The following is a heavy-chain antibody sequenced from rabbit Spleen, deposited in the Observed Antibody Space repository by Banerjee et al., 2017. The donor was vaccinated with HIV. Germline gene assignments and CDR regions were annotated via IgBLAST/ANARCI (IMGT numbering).Heavy chain of an antibody. CDR1: GFSFSSSYY. D-gene: IGHD4-1*01. V-gene: IGHV1S45*01. Sequence: QEQLVESGGDLVKPGTSLTLTCTASGFSFSSSYYICWVRQAPGMGLECTACIYADSSGSTYYANWAKGRFTISKTSSTTVTLQMTSLTVADTATYFCARDLAGVIGWNFGWWGPGTLVTVS. CDR2: IYADSSGST. CDR3: ARDLAGVIGWNFGW. J-gene: IGHJ4*01.